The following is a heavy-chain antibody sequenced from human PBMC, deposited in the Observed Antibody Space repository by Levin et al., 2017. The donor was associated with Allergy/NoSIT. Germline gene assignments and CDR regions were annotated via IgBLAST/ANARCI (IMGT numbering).Heavy chain of an antibody. CDR3: ARARITMIVLITHDAFDI. CDR1: GGTFSSYA. D-gene: IGHD3-22*01. Sequence: SVKVSCKASGGTFSSYAISWVRQAPGQGLEWMGGIIPIFGTANYAQKFQGRVTITADESTSTAYMELSSLRSEDTAVYYCARARITMIVLITHDAFDIWGQGTMVTVSS. J-gene: IGHJ3*02. CDR2: IIPIFGTA. V-gene: IGHV1-69*13.